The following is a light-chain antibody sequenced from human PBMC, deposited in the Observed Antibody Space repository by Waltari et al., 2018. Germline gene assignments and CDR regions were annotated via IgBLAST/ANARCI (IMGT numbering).Light chain of an antibody. CDR1: SLRSYY. CDR2: GKV. V-gene: IGLV3-19*01. Sequence: SSELTQDPAVSVALGQTVRITCQGDSLRSYYASWYQQKPGQAPVLVIYGKVSRPSRIPDRCSGSTSGNTASLTITGAQAEDEADYYCNSRDSSGKLVVFGGGTKLTVL. J-gene: IGLJ2*01. CDR3: NSRDSSGKLVV.